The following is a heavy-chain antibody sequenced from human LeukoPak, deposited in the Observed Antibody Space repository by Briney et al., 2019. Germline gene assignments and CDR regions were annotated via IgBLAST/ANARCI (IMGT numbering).Heavy chain of an antibody. CDR3: AKEIWGSSGWYGSAFDF. Sequence: GGSLRLSCVASGFTFHNYWMSWVRQAPGKGLEWVANVKLDGSEKYYVDSVKGRFTTSRDNAKNSVFLQMNSLRAEDTAVYYCAKEIWGSSGWYGSAFDFWGQGTKVTVSS. V-gene: IGHV3-7*01. D-gene: IGHD6-19*01. J-gene: IGHJ3*01. CDR1: GFTFHNYW. CDR2: VKLDGSEK.